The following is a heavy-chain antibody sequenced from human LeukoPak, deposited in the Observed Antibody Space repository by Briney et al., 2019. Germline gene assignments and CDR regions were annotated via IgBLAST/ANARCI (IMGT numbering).Heavy chain of an antibody. J-gene: IGHJ4*02. CDR3: ATALNEWELLRGSGFDY. Sequence: ASVKVSCKVSGYTLTELSMHWVRQAPGKGLEWMGGFDPEDGETIYAQKFQGRVTMTEDTSTDTAYMELSSLRSEDTAVYYCATALNEWELLRGSGFDYWGQGTLVTVSS. V-gene: IGHV1-24*01. CDR2: FDPEDGET. D-gene: IGHD1-26*01. CDR1: GYTLTELS.